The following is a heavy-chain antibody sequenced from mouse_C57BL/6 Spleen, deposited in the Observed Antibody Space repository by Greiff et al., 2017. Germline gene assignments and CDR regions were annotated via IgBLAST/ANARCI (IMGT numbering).Heavy chain of an antibody. D-gene: IGHD1-1*01. CDR2: LDPENGDT. Sequence: VQLQQSGAELVRPGASVKLSCTASGFNIKDDYMHWVKQRPEQGLEWIGWLDPENGDTEYASKFQGKATITADTSSNTAYLQLSSLTSEDTAVYYCTRDITTVGGYFDVWGTGTTVTVSS. CDR3: TRDITTVGGYFDV. V-gene: IGHV14-4*01. CDR1: GFNIKDDY. J-gene: IGHJ1*03.